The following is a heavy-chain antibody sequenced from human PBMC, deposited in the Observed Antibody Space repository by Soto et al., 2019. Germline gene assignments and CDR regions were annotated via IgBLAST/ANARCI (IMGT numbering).Heavy chain of an antibody. CDR2: INHSGST. CDR1: GGSFSGYY. V-gene: IGHV4-34*01. J-gene: IGHJ4*02. Sequence: SETLSLTCAVYGGSFSGYYWSWIRQSPGKGLEWIGEINHSGSTNDNPSLKSRVTISVDTSKNHFSLELRSVTAADTAVYYCARKVAYAWDYWGQGTLVTVYS. D-gene: IGHD2-8*02. CDR3: ARKVAYAWDY.